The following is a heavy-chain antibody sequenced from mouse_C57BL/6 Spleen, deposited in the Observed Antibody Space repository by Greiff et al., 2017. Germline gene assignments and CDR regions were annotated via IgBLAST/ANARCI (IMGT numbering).Heavy chain of an antibody. CDR1: GFSLTSYG. D-gene: IGHD2-5*01. CDR2: IWSGGST. CDR3: ASHYSNYDAMDY. Sequence: VKLMESGPGLVQPSQSLSITCTVSGFSLTSYGVHWVRQSPGKGLEWLGVIWSGGSTDYNAAFISRLSISKDNSKSQVFFKMNSLQADDTAIYYCASHYSNYDAMDYWGQGTSVTVSS. V-gene: IGHV2-2*01. J-gene: IGHJ4*01.